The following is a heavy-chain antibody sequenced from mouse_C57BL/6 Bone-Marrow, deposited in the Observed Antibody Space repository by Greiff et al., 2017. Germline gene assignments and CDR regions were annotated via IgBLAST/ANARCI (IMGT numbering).Heavy chain of an antibody. V-gene: IGHV14-4*01. CDR3: TADGNFSLFAY. J-gene: IGHJ3*01. D-gene: IGHD2-1*01. Sequence: EVQLQQSGAELVRPGASVKLSCTASGFNIKDDYMHWVKQRPEQGLEWIGWIDPENGDTAYASKFQGKATITAATSSNTAYLQLSSLTSEDTAVYYCTADGNFSLFAYWGQGTLVTVSA. CDR1: GFNIKDDY. CDR2: IDPENGDT.